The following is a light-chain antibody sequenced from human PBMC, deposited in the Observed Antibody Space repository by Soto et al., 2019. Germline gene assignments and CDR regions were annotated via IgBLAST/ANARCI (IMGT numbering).Light chain of an antibody. CDR3: QHVNNFPIT. Sequence: DIQMTQSPSSVSASVGDRVTITCRASQDISSWLAWYQQKPGKAPKLLIYAASSLQSVVPSRFSGSGSGTDFTLTISSLQPDDFATYYCQHVNNFPITFGQGTRLEIK. CDR2: AAS. J-gene: IGKJ5*01. V-gene: IGKV1-12*01. CDR1: QDISSW.